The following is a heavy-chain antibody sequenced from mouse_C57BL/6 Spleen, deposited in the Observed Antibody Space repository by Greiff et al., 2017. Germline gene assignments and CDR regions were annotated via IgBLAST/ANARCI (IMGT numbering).Heavy chain of an antibody. J-gene: IGHJ3*01. CDR1: GYTFTSYW. D-gene: IGHD2-5*01. V-gene: IGHV1-5*01. CDR2: IYPGNSDT. Sequence: EVQLQQSGTVLARPGASVKMSCKTSGYTFTSYWMHWVKQRPGQGLEWIGAIYPGNSDTSYNQKFKGKAKLTAVTSASTAYMELSSLTNEDSAVXYCTREGYYSNYGFAYWGQGTLVTVSA. CDR3: TREGYYSNYGFAY.